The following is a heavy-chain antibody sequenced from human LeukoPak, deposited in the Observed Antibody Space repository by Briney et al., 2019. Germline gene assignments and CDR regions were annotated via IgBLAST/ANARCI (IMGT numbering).Heavy chain of an antibody. V-gene: IGHV3-23*01. D-gene: IGHD6-19*01. J-gene: IGHJ4*02. CDR2: ISGSGGST. CDR1: GLIFSSYA. CDR3: AKETYSSGWYPYFDY. Sequence: GSLRLSCVASGLIFSSYAMSWVRQAPGEGLEWVAGISGSGGSTYYADSVKGRFTISRDNSKNTLFLQKNSLRAEDTAVYYCAKETYSSGWYPYFDYWGQGTLVTVSS.